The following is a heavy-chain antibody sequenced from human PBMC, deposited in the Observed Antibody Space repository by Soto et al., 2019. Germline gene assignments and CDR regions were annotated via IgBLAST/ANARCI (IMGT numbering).Heavy chain of an antibody. CDR1: GGTFSSYA. V-gene: IGHV1-69*01. Sequence: QVQLVQSGAEVKKPGSSVKVSCKASGGTFSSYAISWVRQAPGQGLEWMGGIIPIFGTANYAQKFQGRVTITADESTSTAYMELSSLRSEDTAVYYCARAREYYDFWSGKNYYVMDVWVQGTTVTVSS. D-gene: IGHD3-3*01. CDR3: ARAREYYDFWSGKNYYVMDV. J-gene: IGHJ6*02. CDR2: IIPIFGTA.